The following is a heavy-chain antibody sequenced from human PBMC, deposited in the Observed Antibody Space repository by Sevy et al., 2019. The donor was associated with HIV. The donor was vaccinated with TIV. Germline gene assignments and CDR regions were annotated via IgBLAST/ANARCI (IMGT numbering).Heavy chain of an antibody. CDR2: IKQDAGQK. J-gene: IGHJ4*02. CDR1: GFTFSKYW. V-gene: IGHV3-7*01. D-gene: IGHD1-7*01. CDR3: ARDDGNYYFHY. Sequence: GGCLRLCCAASGFTFSKYWMGWVRQAPGKGLEWVANIKQDAGQKYYVDSVKGRFTISRDNAKNSLYLQMNSLRAEDTAVYFCARDDGNYYFHYWGQGTLVTVSS.